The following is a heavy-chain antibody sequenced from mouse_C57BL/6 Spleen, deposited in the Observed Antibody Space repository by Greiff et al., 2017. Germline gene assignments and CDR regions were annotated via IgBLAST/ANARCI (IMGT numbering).Heavy chain of an antibody. CDR2: IRLKSDNYAT. Sequence: EVQVVESGGGLVQPGGSMKLSCVASGFTFSNYWMNWVRQSPEKGLEWVAQIRLKSDNYATHYAESVKGRFTISRDDSKSSVYLQMNNLRAEDTGIYYCTITTVVARGYWGQGTTLTVSS. CDR1: GFTFSNYW. CDR3: TITTVVARGY. V-gene: IGHV6-3*01. D-gene: IGHD1-1*01. J-gene: IGHJ2*01.